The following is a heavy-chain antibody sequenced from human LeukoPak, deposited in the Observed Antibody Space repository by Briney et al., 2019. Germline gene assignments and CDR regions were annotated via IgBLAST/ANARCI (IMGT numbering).Heavy chain of an antibody. CDR3: ARDGIAAAGHYFDY. Sequence: PGGSLRLSCAASGFTFSSYAMHWVRQAPGKGLEWVAVISYDGSNKYYADSVKGRFTISRDNSENTLYLQMNSLRAEDTAVYYCARDGIAAAGHYFDYWGQGTLVTVSS. J-gene: IGHJ4*02. D-gene: IGHD6-13*01. CDR1: GFTFSSYA. CDR2: ISYDGSNK. V-gene: IGHV3-30*04.